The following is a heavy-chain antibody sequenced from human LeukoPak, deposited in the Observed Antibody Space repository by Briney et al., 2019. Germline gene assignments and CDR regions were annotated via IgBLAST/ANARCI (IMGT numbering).Heavy chain of an antibody. CDR1: GFSFGSYW. D-gene: IGHD3-10*01. CDR2: IKSDGSDK. Sequence: AGGSLRLSCVASGFSFGSYWMSWARQAPGKGLEWVANIKSDGSDKHYVDSVKGRFTISRDNAKNSLYLQMNSLTAEDTAVYYCARGNGFGEFGRYYFDYWGQGTLVTVSS. J-gene: IGHJ4*02. CDR3: ARGNGFGEFGRYYFDY. V-gene: IGHV3-7*02.